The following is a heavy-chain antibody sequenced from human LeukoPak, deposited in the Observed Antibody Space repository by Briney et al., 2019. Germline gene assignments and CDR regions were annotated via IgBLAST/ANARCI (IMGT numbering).Heavy chain of an antibody. Sequence: ASVKVSCKASEYTFTDYAINWVRQAPGQRLEWMGWINAGNGNTKYSQKFQGRVTITRDTSASTAYMELSSLRSEDTAVYYCARNGGSYRFDYWGQGTLATVSS. CDR1: EYTFTDYA. CDR3: ARNGGSYRFDY. D-gene: IGHD1-26*01. V-gene: IGHV1-3*01. CDR2: INAGNGNT. J-gene: IGHJ4*02.